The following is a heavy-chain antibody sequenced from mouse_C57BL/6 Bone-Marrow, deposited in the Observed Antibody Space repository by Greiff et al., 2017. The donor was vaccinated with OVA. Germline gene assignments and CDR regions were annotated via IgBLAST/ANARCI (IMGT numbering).Heavy chain of an antibody. Sequence: EVQLQQSGTVLARPGASVKMSCKTSGYTFTSYWMHWVKQRPGQGLEWIGAIYPGNSDTSYNQKFKGKATLTADTSASTAYMELSSLTNEDSAVYYCTSDSYKCAYWGQGTLVTVSA. D-gene: IGHD1-1*01. CDR3: TSDSYKCAY. V-gene: IGHV1-5*01. J-gene: IGHJ3*01. CDR2: IYPGNSDT. CDR1: GYTFTSYW.